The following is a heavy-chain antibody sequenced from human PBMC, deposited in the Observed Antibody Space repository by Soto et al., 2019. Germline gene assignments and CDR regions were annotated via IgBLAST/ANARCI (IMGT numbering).Heavy chain of an antibody. J-gene: IGHJ6*02. V-gene: IGHV1-69*01. CDR2: IIPIFGTA. CDR1: GGTFSSYA. CDR3: ARELVDCTNGGCSDYYYYGMDV. Sequence: QVQLLQSGAEVKKPGSSVKVSCKASGGTFSSYAISWVRQAPGQGLEWMGGIIPIFGTANYAQKFQGRVTITADESTSTAYMELSSLRSEETAVYYWARELVDCTNGGCSDYYYYGMDVWGQGTTVTVSS. D-gene: IGHD2-8*01.